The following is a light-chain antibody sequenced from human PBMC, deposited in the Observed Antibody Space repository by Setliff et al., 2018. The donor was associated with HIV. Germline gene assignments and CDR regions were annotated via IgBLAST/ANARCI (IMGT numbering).Light chain of an antibody. J-gene: IGLJ1*01. CDR1: NSDIGGYDY. CDR3: SSFTSSGTLFV. V-gene: IGLV2-14*01. Sequence: ALTQPASVSGSPGQSNTIPRTGTNSDIGGYDYVYWYQQQPGKAPKLMIYEVSGRPSVVSYRFSGSKSGTTASLTFSGLQTEGEADYFCSSFTSSGTLFVFGTGTKVTVL. CDR2: EVS.